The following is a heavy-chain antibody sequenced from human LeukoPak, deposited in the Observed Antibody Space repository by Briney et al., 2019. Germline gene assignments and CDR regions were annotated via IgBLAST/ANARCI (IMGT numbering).Heavy chain of an antibody. D-gene: IGHD6-25*01. CDR1: GGSISSSRYH. J-gene: IGHJ6*03. V-gene: IGHV4-39*07. Sequence: SETLSLTCTVSGGSISSSRYHWGWIRQPPGKGLEWIGNIYHGGSTYYNPSLKSRVTISVDTSKNQFSLKVRSVTAADTAVYYCARAAAKLSYMDVWGKGTTVTVSS. CDR2: IYHGGST. CDR3: ARAAAKLSYMDV.